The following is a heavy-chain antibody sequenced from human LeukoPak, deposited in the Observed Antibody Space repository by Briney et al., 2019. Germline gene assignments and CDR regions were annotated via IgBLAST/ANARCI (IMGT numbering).Heavy chain of an antibody. V-gene: IGHV4-39*07. CDR3: ARGGSYVWGSYRLKSWFDP. CDR2: IYYTGST. CDR1: GGSIRSGNYY. Sequence: SETLSLTCLVSGGSIRSGNYYWGWIRQPPGKGLEWIGSIYYTGSTYNNPSLKTRVTMSVDTSKNQFSVRLSSVTAADTAVYYCARGGSYVWGSYRLKSWFDPWGQGTLVTVSS. J-gene: IGHJ5*02. D-gene: IGHD3-16*02.